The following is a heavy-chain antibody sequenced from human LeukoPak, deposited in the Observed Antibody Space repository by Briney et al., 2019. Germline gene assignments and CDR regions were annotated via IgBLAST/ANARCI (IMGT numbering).Heavy chain of an antibody. CDR1: GGSISSYY. V-gene: IGHV4-4*07. CDR3: ARGTLGVAGTVYYYYGMDV. CDR2: IYTSGST. Sequence: SETLSLTCTVSGGSISSYYWSWIRQPAGKGLEWIGRIYTSGSTNYNPSLKSRVTMSVDTSKNQLSLKLSSVTAADTAVYYCARGTLGVAGTVYYYYGMDVWGQGTTVTVSS. J-gene: IGHJ6*02. D-gene: IGHD6-19*01.